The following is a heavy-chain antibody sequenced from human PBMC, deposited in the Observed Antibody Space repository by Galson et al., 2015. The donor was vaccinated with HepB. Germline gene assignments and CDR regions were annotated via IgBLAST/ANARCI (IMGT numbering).Heavy chain of an antibody. V-gene: IGHV3-43*01. CDR2: ISWDGLTT. CDR3: AKEVGGSGDLAFEN. CDR1: GFTFNDYT. Sequence: SLRLSCAASGFTFNDYTMHWLRQVPEKGLKWVSLISWDGLTTYYADSVEGRFTISRDNNNNSLYLQMNSLITEDTALYYCAKEVGGSGDLAFENWGQGTLVTVSS. D-gene: IGHD3-10*01. J-gene: IGHJ4*02.